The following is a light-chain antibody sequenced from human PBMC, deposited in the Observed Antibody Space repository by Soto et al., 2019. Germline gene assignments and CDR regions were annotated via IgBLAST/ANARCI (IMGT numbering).Light chain of an antibody. Sequence: EIVLTQSPATLSLSPGERATLSCRASQSLSTSLVWYQQKPGQAPRLLIDGASNRATGIPARFSGSGSGTEFTLTISSLEPEDFAVYFCQQRCSWPLTFGGGTKVDIK. J-gene: IGKJ4*01. CDR2: GAS. V-gene: IGKV3-11*01. CDR3: QQRCSWPLT. CDR1: QSLSTS.